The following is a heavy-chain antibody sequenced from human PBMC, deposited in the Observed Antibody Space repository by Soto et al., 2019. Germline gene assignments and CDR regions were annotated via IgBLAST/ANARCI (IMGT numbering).Heavy chain of an antibody. CDR2: ISGSGGST. Sequence: EVQLLESGGGLVQPGGSLRLSCAASGFTFSSYAMSWVRQAPGKGLEWVSAISGSGGSTYYADSVKGRFTISRDNSKNTLYLQTNSLRAEDTAVYYCAKASGWFGEFDYWGQGTLVTVSS. D-gene: IGHD3-10*01. J-gene: IGHJ4*02. CDR1: GFTFSSYA. V-gene: IGHV3-23*01. CDR3: AKASGWFGEFDY.